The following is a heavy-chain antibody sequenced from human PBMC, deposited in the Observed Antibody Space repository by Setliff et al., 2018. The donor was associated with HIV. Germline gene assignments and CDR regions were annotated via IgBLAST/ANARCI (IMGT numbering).Heavy chain of an antibody. CDR2: IYHSGST. D-gene: IGHD2-15*01. V-gene: IGHV4-39*01. J-gene: IGHJ4*02. Sequence: SETLSLTCSVSGDSISDTTYYWGWIRQPPGKGLEWIGNIYHSGSTLYKPSLKSRVTMSVDTSKNQFSLKLNSLRSDDTAVYYCARVYCSISTCDDEYFFDYWGQGTLVTVSS. CDR3: ARVYCSISTCDDEYFFDY. CDR1: GDSISDTTYY.